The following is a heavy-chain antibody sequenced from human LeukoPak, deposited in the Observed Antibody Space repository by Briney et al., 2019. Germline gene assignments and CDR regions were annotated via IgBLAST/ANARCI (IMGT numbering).Heavy chain of an antibody. CDR2: ITTKTAI. V-gene: IGHV3-11*01. CDR3: ARGTYDSGSGPGNWFDP. J-gene: IGHJ5*02. CDR1: GFSVSDYY. D-gene: IGHD3-10*01. Sequence: PGESLTLSCAASGFSVSDYYMNWIRQSPGKGLEWVSHITTKTAIEYPDSVKAGFTISRNNANTVLSLHMDSLRREDTGVYYCARGTYDSGSGPGNWFDPWGHGTLVTVSS.